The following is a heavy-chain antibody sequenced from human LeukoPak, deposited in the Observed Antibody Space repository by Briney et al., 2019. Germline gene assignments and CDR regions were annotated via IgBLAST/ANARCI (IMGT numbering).Heavy chain of an antibody. CDR2: IGSSSSYI. CDR3: ARVLAYYDFWSGYSDY. D-gene: IGHD3-3*01. V-gene: IGHV3-21*01. Sequence: GGSLRLSCAASGFTFSSYVMNWVRQAPGRGLEWVSSIGSSSSYIYYADSMKSRFTMSRDNAKKSLYLQMNSLRAEDTAVYYCARVLAYYDFWSGYSDYWGQGTLVTVSS. J-gene: IGHJ4*02. CDR1: GFTFSSYV.